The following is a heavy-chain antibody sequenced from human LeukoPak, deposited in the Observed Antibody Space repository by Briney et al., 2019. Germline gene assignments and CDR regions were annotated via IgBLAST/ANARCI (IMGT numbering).Heavy chain of an antibody. V-gene: IGHV3-23*01. J-gene: IGHJ4*02. CDR3: AKDQVTRDYAYFDY. Sequence: GGSLRLSCAASGFTFSSYDMSWVREAPGKGLEWVSAISGSGGSTYYADSVKGRFTISRDNSKNTLYRQMNSPRAEDTAVYYCAKDQVTRDYAYFDYWGQGTLATVSS. D-gene: IGHD4-17*01. CDR1: GFTFSSYD. CDR2: ISGSGGST.